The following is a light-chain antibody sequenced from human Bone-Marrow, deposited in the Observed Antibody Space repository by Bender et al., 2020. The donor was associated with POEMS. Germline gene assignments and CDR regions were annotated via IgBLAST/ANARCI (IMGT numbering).Light chain of an antibody. CDR1: NSNIGTNA. J-gene: IGLJ3*02. V-gene: IGLV1-44*01. CDR3: AAWDAGLGGGV. CDR2: RDN. Sequence: QSVLTQPPSASGTPGQRVTISCSGSNSNIGTNAVNWYQQFPVTPPKLLIYRDNQRPSGVPDRFYAFMSGTSASLAISGLQSEDEADYYCAAWDAGLGGGVFGGGTKLTVL.